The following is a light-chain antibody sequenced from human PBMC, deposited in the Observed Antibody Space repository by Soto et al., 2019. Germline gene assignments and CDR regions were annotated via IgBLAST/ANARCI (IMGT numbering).Light chain of an antibody. J-gene: IGLJ1*01. CDR2: EVT. CDR1: SSDVGGYNY. V-gene: IGLV2-8*01. CDR3: SSYAGCNTIGV. Sequence: QSVLTQPPSASGSPGQSVTISCTGTSSDVGGYNYVSWYQQHPGKAPKLMIYEVTKRPSGVPDRFSGSKSGNTASLTVSGLQAEDESDYYCSSYAGCNTIGVFGTGTKVTVL.